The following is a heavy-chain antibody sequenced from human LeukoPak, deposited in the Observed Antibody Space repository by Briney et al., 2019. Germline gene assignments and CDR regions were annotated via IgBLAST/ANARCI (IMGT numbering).Heavy chain of an antibody. CDR1: GGSISSYY. CDR2: IYYSGST. V-gene: IGHV4-59*01. CDR3: ARVGAAAGLDY. J-gene: IGHJ4*02. Sequence: PSETLSLTCTVSGGSISSYYWSWIRQPPGKGLEWIGYIYYSGSTNCNPSLKSRVTISVDTSKNQFSLKLSSVTAADTAVYYCARVGAAAGLDYWGQGTLVTVSS. D-gene: IGHD6-13*01.